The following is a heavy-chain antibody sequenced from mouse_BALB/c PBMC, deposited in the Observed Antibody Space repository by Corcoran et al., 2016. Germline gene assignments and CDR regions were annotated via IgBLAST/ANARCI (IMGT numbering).Heavy chain of an antibody. CDR2: IDPANGNT. Sequence: EVQLQQSGAELVKPGASVKLSCTASGFNIKDTYMHWVKQRPEQGLEWIGRIDPANGNTKYDPKFQGKATITADTSYNTAYLQLSSLTSEDTAVYYCANGDWYFDVWGAGTTVTGSS. J-gene: IGHJ1*01. V-gene: IGHV14-3*02. CDR3: ANGDWYFDV. CDR1: GFNIKDTY.